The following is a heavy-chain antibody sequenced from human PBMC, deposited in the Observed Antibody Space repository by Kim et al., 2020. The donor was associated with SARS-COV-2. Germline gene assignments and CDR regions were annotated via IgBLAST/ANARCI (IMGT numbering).Heavy chain of an antibody. CDR3: ASGYCSSTSCYTNPPLTPGKYYYYYYGMDV. V-gene: IGHV1-46*01. CDR1: GYTFTSYY. Sequence: ASVKVSCKASGYTFTSYYMHWVRQAPGQGLEWMGIINPSGGSTSYAQKFQGRVTMTRDTSTSTVYMELSSLRSEDTAVYYCASGYCSSTSCYTNPPLTPGKYYYYYYGMDVWGQGTTVTVSS. CDR2: INPSGGST. J-gene: IGHJ6*02. D-gene: IGHD2-2*02.